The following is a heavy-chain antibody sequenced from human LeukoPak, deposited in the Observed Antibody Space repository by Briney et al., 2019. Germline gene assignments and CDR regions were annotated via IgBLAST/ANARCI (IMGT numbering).Heavy chain of an antibody. CDR2: ICSSEDT. CDR3: ARIRRDSGDWYADDY. D-gene: IGHD6-19*01. V-gene: IGHV4-4*07. CDR1: DGSISSFC. Sequence: SETLSLTCSVSDGSISSFCWSWIRQPAGKGLEWIGRICSSEDTNYNPSLKSRVTMSVDTSQNQFSLRLTFVTAADTAIYYCARIRRDSGDWYADDYWGQGTLVTVSS. J-gene: IGHJ4*02.